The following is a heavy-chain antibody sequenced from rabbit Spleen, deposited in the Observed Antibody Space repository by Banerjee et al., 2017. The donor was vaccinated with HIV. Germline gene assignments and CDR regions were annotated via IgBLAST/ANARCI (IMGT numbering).Heavy chain of an antibody. CDR3: ARGAAAMTMVITGYYLSL. CDR2: IEPVFGVT. CDR1: GFDFSRYY. D-gene: IGHD2-1*01. V-gene: IGHV1S7*01. Sequence: QLVESGGGLVQPGGSLKLTCTASGFDFSRYYMNWVRQAPGRGLEWIGYIEPVFGVTYYANWVNGRFTISSHNAQNTLYLQLNSLTAADTATYFCARGAAAMTMVITGYYLSLWGPGTLVTVS. J-gene: IGHJ4*01.